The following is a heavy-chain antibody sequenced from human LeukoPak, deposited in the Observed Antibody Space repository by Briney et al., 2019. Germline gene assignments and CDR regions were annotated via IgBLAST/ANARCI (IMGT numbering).Heavy chain of an antibody. Sequence: GGSLRLSCAASGFTASDYYMDWVRQTPGKGLDWVGPSRNKANSYTTDFAATVKGRFTISRDESKNSLFLQMNSLKTEDKAVYYCVRVQSGGAFDIWGQGTMVTVSS. D-gene: IGHD1-26*01. V-gene: IGHV3-72*01. CDR2: SRNKANSYTT. J-gene: IGHJ3*02. CDR1: GFTASDYY. CDR3: VRVQSGGAFDI.